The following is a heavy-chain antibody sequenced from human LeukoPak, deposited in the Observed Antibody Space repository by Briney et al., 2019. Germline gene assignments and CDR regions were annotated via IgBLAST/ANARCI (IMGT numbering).Heavy chain of an antibody. D-gene: IGHD2-8*01. CDR2: IYDNTNS. CDR1: GTSMIDYY. J-gene: IGHJ5*01. V-gene: IGHV4-4*07. CDR3: ARDQEAYCTSSSCLQFAP. Sequence: SETLSLTCTVSGTSMIDYYWSWIRQPAGKGLQWIGRIYDNTNSNYNPSLKSRVTMFVDTSKNQFSLRLTSVTAADTATYYCARDQEAYCTSSSCLQFAPWGQGTLVIVSS.